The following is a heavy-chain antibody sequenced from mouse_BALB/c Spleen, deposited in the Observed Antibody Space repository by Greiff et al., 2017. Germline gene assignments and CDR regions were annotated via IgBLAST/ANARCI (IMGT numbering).Heavy chain of an antibody. D-gene: IGHD1-1*01. Sequence: VQLQESGPSLVQPSQSLSITCTVSGFSLTSYGVHWVRQSPGKGLEWLGVIWRGGSTDYNAAFMSRLSITKDNSTSQVFFKMNSLQADDTAIYYCAKNSPSTVVAPYYYAMDYWGQGTSVTVSS. CDR3: AKNSPSTVVAPYYYAMDY. CDR1: GFSLTSYG. J-gene: IGHJ4*01. V-gene: IGHV2-5-1*01. CDR2: IWRGGST.